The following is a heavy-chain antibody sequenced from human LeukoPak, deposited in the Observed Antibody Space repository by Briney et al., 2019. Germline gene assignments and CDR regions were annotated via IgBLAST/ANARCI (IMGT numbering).Heavy chain of an antibody. CDR3: ARGFGDYGWHLGY. D-gene: IGHD4-17*01. V-gene: IGHV3-30*03. CDR1: GFTFSNYG. Sequence: GGSLRLSCAASGFTFSNYGIHWVRQAPGKGLEWVAVTSYDGSHKYYAESVKGRFTISRDNSKNTLYLQMDSLRPEDTAVYYCARGFGDYGWHLGYRGQGTLVTVSS. CDR2: TSYDGSHK. J-gene: IGHJ4*02.